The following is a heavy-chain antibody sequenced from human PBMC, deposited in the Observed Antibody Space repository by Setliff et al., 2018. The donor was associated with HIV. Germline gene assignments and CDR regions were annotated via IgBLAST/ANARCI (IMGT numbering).Heavy chain of an antibody. V-gene: IGHV1-69*13. CDR2: IIPYFGTT. CDR3: ARSRTITLIQCLDP. D-gene: IGHD3-22*01. CDR1: GDTFNNYA. Sequence: ASVKVSCKASGDTFNNYAINWARQAPGQGLEWVGGIIPYFGTTEYEQKFQGRVTITADESKSTAYLELSSLRSDDTAVYYCARSRTITLIQCLDPWGQGTQVTVSS. J-gene: IGHJ5*02.